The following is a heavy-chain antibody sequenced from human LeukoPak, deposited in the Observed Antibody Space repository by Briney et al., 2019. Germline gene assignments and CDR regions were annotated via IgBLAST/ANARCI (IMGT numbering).Heavy chain of an antibody. Sequence: ASVKVSCKASGYTFTSYGISWVRQAPGQGLEWMGWISAYNGNTNYAQKLQGRVTMTTDTSTSTAYMELRSLRSDDTAVYYCARGPVLRFLEWLLSDFDYWGQGTLVTVSS. CDR3: ARGPVLRFLEWLLSDFDY. V-gene: IGHV1-18*01. CDR2: ISAYNGNT. J-gene: IGHJ4*02. CDR1: GYTFTSYG. D-gene: IGHD3-3*01.